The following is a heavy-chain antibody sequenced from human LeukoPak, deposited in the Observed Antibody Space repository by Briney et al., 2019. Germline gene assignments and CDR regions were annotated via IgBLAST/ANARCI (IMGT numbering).Heavy chain of an antibody. CDR1: GYTFTGYH. Sequence: ASVKVSCKASGYTFTGYHIHWVRQAPGQGLEGMGWINPNSGGTKYAQKFQGRVTMTRDTSISTAYMEMNRLRSDDTAVNYCARRTAHNFGGGYWGQGTLVTVSS. J-gene: IGHJ4*02. CDR3: ARRTAHNFGGGY. D-gene: IGHD1-20*01. CDR2: INPNSGGT. V-gene: IGHV1-2*02.